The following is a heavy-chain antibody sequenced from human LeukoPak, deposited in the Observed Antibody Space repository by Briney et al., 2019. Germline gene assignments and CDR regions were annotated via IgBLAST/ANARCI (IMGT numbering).Heavy chain of an antibody. J-gene: IGHJ4*02. CDR1: GYTFTSYG. CDR2: ISAYNGNT. V-gene: IGHV1-18*01. CDR3: ARDPPYYYDSSGPLFDY. D-gene: IGHD3-22*01. Sequence: ASVKVSCKASGYTFTSYGISWVRQAPGQGLEWMGWISAYNGNTNYAQKLQGRVTMTTDTSTSTAYMELRSLRSDDTAVYYCARDPPYYYDSSGPLFDYWGQGTLVTVSS.